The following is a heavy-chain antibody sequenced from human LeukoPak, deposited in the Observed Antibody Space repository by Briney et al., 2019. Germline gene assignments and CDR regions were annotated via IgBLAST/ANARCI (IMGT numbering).Heavy chain of an antibody. CDR2: ISSSGSTI. Sequence: GGSLRLSCAASGFTFSSYWMNWVRQAPGKGLEWVSYISSSGSTIYYADSVKGRFTISRDNAKNSLYLQMNSLRAEDTAVYYCARTLLSGSYWGVLDYWGQGTLVTVSS. CDR3: ARTLLSGSYWGVLDY. V-gene: IGHV3-48*04. J-gene: IGHJ4*02. D-gene: IGHD1-26*01. CDR1: GFTFSSYW.